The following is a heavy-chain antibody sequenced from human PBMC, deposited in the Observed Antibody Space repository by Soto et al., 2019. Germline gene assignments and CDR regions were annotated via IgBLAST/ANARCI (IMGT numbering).Heavy chain of an antibody. CDR2: INHSGST. J-gene: IGHJ4*02. V-gene: IGHV4-34*01. CDR3: AGGPVVGATIFDY. Sequence: SEPLSLTCAVFGGSFSGYYWSWIRQPPGKGLEWIGEINHSGSTNYNPSLKSRVTISVDTSKKQFSLKMSSVTAADTAVYYCAGGPVVGATIFDYWGQGTQVTVFS. CDR1: GGSFSGYY. D-gene: IGHD1-26*01.